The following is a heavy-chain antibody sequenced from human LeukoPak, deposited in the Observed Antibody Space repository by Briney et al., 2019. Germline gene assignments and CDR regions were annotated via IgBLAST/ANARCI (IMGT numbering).Heavy chain of an antibody. CDR3: AKDVSTGWSFDS. CDR1: GFIYNNYG. D-gene: IGHD6-19*01. Sequence: PGGSLRLSCAASGFIYNNYGMHWVRQAPGKGLEWVTFISFDGSDKSYADSVKGRFIISRDNSKKTLFLQMNSLTVDDTAVYYCAKDVSTGWSFDSWGQGTLVTVSS. V-gene: IGHV3-30*02. J-gene: IGHJ4*02. CDR2: ISFDGSDK.